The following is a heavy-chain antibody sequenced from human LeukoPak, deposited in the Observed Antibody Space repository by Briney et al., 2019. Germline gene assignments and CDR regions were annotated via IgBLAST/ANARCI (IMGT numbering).Heavy chain of an antibody. Sequence: PGGSLRLSCAASGFTFSSYSMNWVRQAPGKGLGWVSSIISSSSYIYYADSVKGRFTISRDNAKNSLYLQMNSLRAEDTAVYYCARVHSSGWYWGNDAFDIWGQGTIVTVSS. D-gene: IGHD6-19*01. CDR2: IISSSSYI. CDR1: GFTFSSYS. CDR3: ARVHSSGWYWGNDAFDI. J-gene: IGHJ3*02. V-gene: IGHV3-21*01.